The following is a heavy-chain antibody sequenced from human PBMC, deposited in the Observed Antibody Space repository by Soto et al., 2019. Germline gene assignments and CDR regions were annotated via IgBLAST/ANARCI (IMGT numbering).Heavy chain of an antibody. CDR3: AREGSAFDI. D-gene: IGHD1-26*01. V-gene: IGHV4-30-4*01. Sequence: QVQLQESGPGLVKPSQTLSLNCTVSGGSISSGDYYWSWIRQTPGKGLEWIGYIYYSGSTYYNPSIKSRVTISVTTSKNQFTLKLSSVTAEDTAVYYCAREGSAFDIWGQGTMVTGSS. CDR1: GGSISSGDYY. J-gene: IGHJ3*02. CDR2: IYYSGST.